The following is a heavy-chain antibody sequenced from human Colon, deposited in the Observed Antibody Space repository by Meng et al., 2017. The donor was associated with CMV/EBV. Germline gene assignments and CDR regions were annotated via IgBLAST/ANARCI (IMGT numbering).Heavy chain of an antibody. CDR2: IYSNGRI. D-gene: IGHD3-10*01. Sequence: QESGPGLVKPSEPLSLTCTVSGGSISGHYWNWIRRPAGEGLQWLGRIYSNGRIDENYSLRSRVTISVDTSKNQLSLRLTSVTAADTAVYYCGRAGARGVPIDVWGRGTLVTVSS. CDR3: GRAGARGVPIDV. CDR1: GGSISGHY. J-gene: IGHJ1*01. V-gene: IGHV4-4*07.